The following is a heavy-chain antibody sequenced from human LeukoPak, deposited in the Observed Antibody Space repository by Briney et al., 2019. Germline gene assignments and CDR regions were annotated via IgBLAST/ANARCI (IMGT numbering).Heavy chain of an antibody. V-gene: IGHV3-30-3*01. CDR3: ARDPVDSDFPAYYFDY. J-gene: IGHJ4*02. Sequence: PGGSLRLSCAASGFTFSSYAMSWVRQAPGKGLEWVAVISYDGSNKYYADSVKGRFTISRDNSKNTLYLQMNSLRAEDTAVYYCARDPVDSDFPAYYFDYWGQGTLVTVSS. D-gene: IGHD4-11*01. CDR2: ISYDGSNK. CDR1: GFTFSSYA.